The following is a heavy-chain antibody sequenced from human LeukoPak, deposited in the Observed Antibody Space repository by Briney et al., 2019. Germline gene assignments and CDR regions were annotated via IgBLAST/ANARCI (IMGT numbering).Heavy chain of an antibody. D-gene: IGHD3-22*01. CDR2: ISGSGGGT. CDR1: GFTFSSYA. CDR3: AKLRDFFDSSGQFDY. V-gene: IGHV3-23*01. Sequence: GGSLRLSCAASGFTFSSYAMSWVRQAPGKGLEWVSAISGSGGGTYYADSVKGRFTISRDNSKNTLYLQMNSLRAEDTAIYYCAKLRDFFDSSGQFDYWGQGTLVTVSS. J-gene: IGHJ4*02.